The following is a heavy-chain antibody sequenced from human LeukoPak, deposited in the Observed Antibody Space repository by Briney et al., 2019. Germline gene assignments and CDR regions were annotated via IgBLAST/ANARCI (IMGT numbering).Heavy chain of an antibody. CDR2: IYYSGST. Sequence: SETLSLTCTVSGVSVSSGSYYWTWIRQPPGKGLEWIGHIYYSGSTNYNPSLKSRVTMSVDTSKNRFSLKLSSVTAADTAVYYCARVVDDAFDIWGQGTMVTVSS. D-gene: IGHD2-15*01. CDR3: ARVVDDAFDI. J-gene: IGHJ3*02. CDR1: GVSVSSGSYY. V-gene: IGHV4-61*01.